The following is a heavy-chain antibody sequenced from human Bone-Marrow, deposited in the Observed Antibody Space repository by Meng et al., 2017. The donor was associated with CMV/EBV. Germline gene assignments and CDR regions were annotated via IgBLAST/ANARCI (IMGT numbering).Heavy chain of an antibody. D-gene: IGHD2-15*01. CDR3: ARLGYCSGGSCYKGQGSLQGVAFDI. V-gene: IGHV3-30*04. CDR1: GFTFSSYA. Sequence: GESLKISCAASGFTFSSYAMHWVRQAPGKGLEWVAVISYDGSNKYYTDSVKGRFTISRDNSKNTLYLQMNSLRAEDTAVYYCARLGYCSGGSCYKGQGSLQGVAFDIWGQGTMVTVSS. J-gene: IGHJ3*02. CDR2: ISYDGSNK.